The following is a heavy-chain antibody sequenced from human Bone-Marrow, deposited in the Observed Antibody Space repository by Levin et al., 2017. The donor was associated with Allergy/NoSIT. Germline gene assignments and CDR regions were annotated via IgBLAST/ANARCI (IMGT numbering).Heavy chain of an antibody. D-gene: IGHD2-2*02. CDR3: SRVGYKDAFDI. Sequence: QAGGSLRLSCAASGLTVSSNGMTWVRQAPGKGLESVALMYSADNTYYADSVKGRFTISRDNSRNTLYIQMNSLRAEDTAVYYCSRVGYKDAFDIWGQGTMVTVSS. CDR2: MYSADNT. CDR1: GLTVSSNG. J-gene: IGHJ3*02. V-gene: IGHV3-66*01.